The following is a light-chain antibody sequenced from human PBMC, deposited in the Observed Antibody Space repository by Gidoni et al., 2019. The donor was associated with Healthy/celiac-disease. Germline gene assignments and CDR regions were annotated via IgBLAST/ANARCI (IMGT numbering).Light chain of an antibody. J-gene: IGLJ2*01. CDR3: QSADSSGIL. CDR2: KDS. Sequence: SYDLTQPPSVSVSPGQTARITCSGDALPKQYAYWYQQKPGQAPVLVIYKDSERPSGIPERFSGPSSGTTVTLTISGVQAEDEADYYCQSADSSGILFGGGTKLTVL. CDR1: ALPKQY. V-gene: IGLV3-25*03.